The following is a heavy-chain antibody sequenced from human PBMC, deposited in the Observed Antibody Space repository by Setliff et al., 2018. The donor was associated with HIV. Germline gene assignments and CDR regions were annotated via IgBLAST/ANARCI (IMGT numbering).Heavy chain of an antibody. CDR3: VRASPPFHI. CDR1: GLILSDQF. Sequence: GGSLRLSCAVSGLILSDQFIDWVRQAPGKGLEWVGRTRSRAYSYTTQYAASVKDRFTISRDDSVNSVFLQMNSLKTEDTAMYFCVRASPPFHIWGQGTMVTVSS. J-gene: IGHJ3*02. CDR2: TRSRAYSYTT. V-gene: IGHV3-72*01.